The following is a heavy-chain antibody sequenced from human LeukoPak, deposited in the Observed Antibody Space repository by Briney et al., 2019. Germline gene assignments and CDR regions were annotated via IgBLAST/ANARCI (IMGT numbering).Heavy chain of an antibody. D-gene: IGHD3-10*01. CDR2: IRSRPSTI. Sequence: GGSLRLSCAASGFTFTSYSMNWVRQAPGKGLEWVSYIRSRPSTIYYADSVKGRFTISRDDAKNSLYLQMNSLRAEDTAIYYCVRDHHSGFDSWGQGTQVTVSS. J-gene: IGHJ4*02. CDR3: VRDHHSGFDS. CDR1: GFTFTSYS. V-gene: IGHV3-48*01.